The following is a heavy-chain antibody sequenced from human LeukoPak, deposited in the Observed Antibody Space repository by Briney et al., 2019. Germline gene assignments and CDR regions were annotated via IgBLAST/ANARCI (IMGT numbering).Heavy chain of an antibody. J-gene: IGHJ4*02. CDR3: ARDQVLRFLEWLIDY. Sequence: GGSLRLSCAASGFTFSSYAMHWVRQAPGKGPEWVAVISYDGSNKYYADSVKGRFTISRDNSKNTLYLQMNSLRAEDTAVYYCARDQVLRFLEWLIDYWGQGTLVTVSS. CDR1: GFTFSSYA. D-gene: IGHD3-3*01. CDR2: ISYDGSNK. V-gene: IGHV3-30-3*01.